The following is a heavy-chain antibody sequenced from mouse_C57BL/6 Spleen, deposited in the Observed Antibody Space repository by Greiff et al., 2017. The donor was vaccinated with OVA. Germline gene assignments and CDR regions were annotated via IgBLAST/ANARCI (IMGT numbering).Heavy chain of an antibody. J-gene: IGHJ3*01. CDR3: ARDYYGSDWFAY. CDR2: IYPGSGST. CDR1: GYTFTSYW. V-gene: IGHV1-55*01. Sequence: QVQLQQPGAELVKPGASVKMSCKASGYTFTSYWITWVKQRPGQGLEWIGDIYPGSGSTNYNEKLKSKATLTVDTSSSTAYMQLSSLTSEDSAVYYCARDYYGSDWFAYWGQGTLVTVSA. D-gene: IGHD1-1*01.